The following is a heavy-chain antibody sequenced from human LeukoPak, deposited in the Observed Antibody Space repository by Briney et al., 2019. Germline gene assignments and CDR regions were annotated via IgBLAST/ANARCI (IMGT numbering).Heavy chain of an antibody. V-gene: IGHV1-46*01. J-gene: IGHJ3*01. CDR2: INPGGGST. Sequence: ASVKVSCKASGYTFSDYYIHWVRQAPGQGLEWMGIINPGGGSTSYGQQFQARVTLTSDMSTSTVYMELSSLTYEDTAVYYCARAEITSDGYNSAFDVWGQGTKVTVSS. CDR1: GYTFSDYY. D-gene: IGHD5-24*01. CDR3: ARAEITSDGYNSAFDV.